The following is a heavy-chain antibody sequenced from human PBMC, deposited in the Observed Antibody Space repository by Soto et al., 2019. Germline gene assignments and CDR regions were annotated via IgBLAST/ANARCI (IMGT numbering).Heavy chain of an antibody. CDR1: GYTFSTYG. D-gene: IGHD3-16*01. J-gene: IGHJ6*02. Sequence: QVQLVQSGAEVKKPGASVKVSCKASGYTFSTYGISWVRQAPGQGLEWMGWINGYNGNTNYAPKLQGRITMATDTSTPPAYMELRSLRSDDTAVYYCARMGDVPYYYYGMDVWGQGTTVTVSS. CDR3: ARMGDVPYYYYGMDV. V-gene: IGHV1-18*01. CDR2: INGYNGNT.